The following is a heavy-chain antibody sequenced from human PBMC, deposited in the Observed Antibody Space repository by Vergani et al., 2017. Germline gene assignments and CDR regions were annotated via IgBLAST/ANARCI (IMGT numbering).Heavy chain of an antibody. V-gene: IGHV3-23*01. J-gene: IGHJ4*02. CDR1: GFTFSGHA. Sequence: EVQLLESGGGVVQPVGSLRLSCAASGFTFSGHAMSWVRQAPGKGLEWVSGITSSGRTTNYADSVNGRFTISRDNSKDTLYLQMNNVRADDTAVYYCAKELIVPGAVPVVTPFDHWGQGTLVTVSS. CDR3: AKELIVPGAVPVVTPFDH. D-gene: IGHD6-13*01. CDR2: ITSSGRTT.